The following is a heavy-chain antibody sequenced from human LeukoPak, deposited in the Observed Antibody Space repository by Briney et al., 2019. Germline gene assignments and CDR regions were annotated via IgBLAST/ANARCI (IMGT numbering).Heavy chain of an antibody. V-gene: IGHV4-4*07. CDR2: IYTSGST. J-gene: IGHJ4*02. Sequence: SETLSLTCTVSGGPISSYYWSWIRQPAGKGLEWIGRIYTSGSTNYNPSLKSRVTMSVDTSKNQFSLKLSSVTAADTAVYYCARGPFYDFWSSYYFDYWGQGTLVTVSS. D-gene: IGHD3-3*01. CDR3: ARGPFYDFWSSYYFDY. CDR1: GGPISSYY.